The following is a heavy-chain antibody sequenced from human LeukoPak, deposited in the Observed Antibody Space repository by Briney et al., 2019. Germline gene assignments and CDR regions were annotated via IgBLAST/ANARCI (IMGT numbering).Heavy chain of an antibody. Sequence: GGSLRLSCAASGFTFSSYGMHWVRQAPGKGLEWVAVISYDGSNKYYADSVKGRFTISRDNSKNTLYLQMNSLRAEDTAVYYCAKEYHDSSGYYHDCWGQGTLVTVSS. J-gene: IGHJ4*02. CDR2: ISYDGSNK. D-gene: IGHD3-22*01. CDR3: AKEYHDSSGYYHDC. V-gene: IGHV3-30*18. CDR1: GFTFSSYG.